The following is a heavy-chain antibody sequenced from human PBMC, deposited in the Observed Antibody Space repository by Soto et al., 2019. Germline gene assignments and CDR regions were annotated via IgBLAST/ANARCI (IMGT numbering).Heavy chain of an antibody. CDR1: GGSISSHF. CDR3: ARRET. Sequence: PSETLSLTCTVSGGSISSHFWTWIRQPPGKGLEWIGHIFYSGSTNYNPSLKSRVTISVDTSKNQFSLRLSSVTAADTAVYYCARRETWGQGILVTVS. J-gene: IGHJ5*02. CDR2: IFYSGST. V-gene: IGHV4-59*08.